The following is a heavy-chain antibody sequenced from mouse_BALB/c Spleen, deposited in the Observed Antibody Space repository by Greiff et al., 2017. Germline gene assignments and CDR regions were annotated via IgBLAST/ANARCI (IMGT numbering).Heavy chain of an antibody. CDR1: GYTFTSYW. Sequence: QVQLQQSGAELARPGASVKLSCKASGYTFTSYWMQGVKQRPGQGLEWIGAIYPGDGDTRYTQKFKGKATLTADKSSSTAYVQLSSLASEDSAVYYCAMGDYRSYFDYWGQGTTLTVSS. J-gene: IGHJ2*01. V-gene: IGHV1-87*01. CDR3: AMGDYRSYFDY. CDR2: IYPGDGDT. D-gene: IGHD2-14*01.